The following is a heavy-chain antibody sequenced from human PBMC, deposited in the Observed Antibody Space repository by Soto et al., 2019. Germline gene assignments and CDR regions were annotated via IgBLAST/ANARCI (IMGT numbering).Heavy chain of an antibody. CDR1: GGSINSYY. CDR3: ARRYGGNFDY. D-gene: IGHD1-26*01. J-gene: IGHJ4*02. Sequence: SETLSLTCTVSGGSINSYYWSWIRQPPGKGLEWIGYIYYSGSTNYNPSLKSRVTISVDTSKNQFSLKLRSVTGADTAVYYCARRYGGNFDYWGQGTLVAVSS. V-gene: IGHV4-59*01. CDR2: IYYSGST.